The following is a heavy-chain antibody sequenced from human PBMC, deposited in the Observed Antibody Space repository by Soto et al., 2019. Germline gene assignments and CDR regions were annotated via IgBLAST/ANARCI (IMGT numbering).Heavy chain of an antibody. CDR3: AKEIYKGAAGTLLDY. CDR1: GFTFSSYG. CDR2: ISYDGSNN. V-gene: IGHV3-30*18. Sequence: QVQLVESGGGVVQPGRSLRLSCAASGFTFSSYGMHWVRQAPGKGLEWVAVISYDGSNNYYADSVKGRFTISRDNSKNTLYLEMDSLRAEDTAVYYCAKEIYKGAAGTLLDYWGQGTLVTVSS. D-gene: IGHD6-13*01. J-gene: IGHJ4*02.